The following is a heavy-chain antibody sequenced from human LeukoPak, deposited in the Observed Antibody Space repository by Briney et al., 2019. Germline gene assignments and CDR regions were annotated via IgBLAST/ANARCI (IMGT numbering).Heavy chain of an antibody. CDR2: ISGSGGST. CDR3: AKDQAAGFHLDY. D-gene: IGHD6-13*01. V-gene: IGHV3-23*01. CDR1: GFTFSSYA. J-gene: IGHJ4*02. Sequence: GGSLRLSCAASGFTFSSYAMSWVRHAPGKGLEWVSAISGSGGSTYYADSVKGRFTISRDNSKNTLYLQMNSLRAEDTAVYYCAKDQAAGFHLDYWGQGTLVTVSS.